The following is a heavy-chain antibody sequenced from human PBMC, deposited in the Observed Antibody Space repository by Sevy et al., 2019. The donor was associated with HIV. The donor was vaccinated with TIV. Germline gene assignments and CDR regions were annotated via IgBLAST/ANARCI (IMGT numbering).Heavy chain of an antibody. Sequence: GSLRLSCAASGFIFSNYPMSWVRHSPGKGLEWVSDISAGGTTTYYADSVEGRFTISRDNSKNTVSLLMNSLGAEDPAIYNCAKRYCSTITCYDDDFWNPYYFYGLDVWGQGISVTVSS. D-gene: IGHD2-2*01. CDR1: GFIFSNYP. J-gene: IGHJ6*02. V-gene: IGHV3-23*01. CDR2: ISAGGTTT. CDR3: AKRYCSTITCYDDDFWNPYYFYGLDV.